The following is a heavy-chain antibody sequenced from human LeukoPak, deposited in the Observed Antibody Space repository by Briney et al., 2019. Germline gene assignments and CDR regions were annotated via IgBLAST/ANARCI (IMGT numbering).Heavy chain of an antibody. J-gene: IGHJ5*02. V-gene: IGHV3-23*01. Sequence: GGSLRLSCAASGFAFSNYAMTWVRQAPGKGLEWVSVISGSGGSTYSADSVKGRFTISRDNSKNTLFLQMSSLRPGDTAVYYCAKLPAADSAWWFDPWGQGTLVTVSS. CDR2: ISGSGGST. CDR1: GFAFSNYA. D-gene: IGHD2-2*01. CDR3: AKLPAADSAWWFDP.